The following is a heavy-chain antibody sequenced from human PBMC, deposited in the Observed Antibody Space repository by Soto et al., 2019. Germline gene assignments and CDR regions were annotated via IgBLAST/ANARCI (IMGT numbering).Heavy chain of an antibody. D-gene: IGHD1-26*01. J-gene: IGHJ4*02. CDR2: IYYSGST. CDR1: GGSVSSGSYY. CDR3: AREESPYYAFDN. Sequence: PSETLSLTCTVSGGSVSSGSYYWSWIRQPPGKGLEWIGYIYYSGSTNYNPSLKSRVTISVDTSKNQFSLKLSSVTAADTAVYYCAREESPYYAFDNWGQGTLVTVSS. V-gene: IGHV4-61*01.